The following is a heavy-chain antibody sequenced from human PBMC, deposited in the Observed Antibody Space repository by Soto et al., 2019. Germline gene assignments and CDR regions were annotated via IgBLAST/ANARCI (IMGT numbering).Heavy chain of an antibody. Sequence: PSETLSLTCTVSGGSVSSGRYYWSWIRQPPGKGLEWIGYIYYSGSTKYNPSLKSRVTISVDTSNNQFSLKLTFMTAEDTAVYYGARSGSGSGWFWGRGTLVTVSS. J-gene: IGHJ4*02. D-gene: IGHD6-19*01. V-gene: IGHV4-61*01. CDR2: IYYSGST. CDR3: ARSGSGSGWF. CDR1: GGSVSSGRYY.